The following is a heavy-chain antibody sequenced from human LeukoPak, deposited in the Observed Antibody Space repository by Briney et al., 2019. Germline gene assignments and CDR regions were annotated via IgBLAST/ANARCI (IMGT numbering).Heavy chain of an antibody. D-gene: IGHD5-24*01. CDR1: GFTFSTYS. Sequence: GGSLRLSCAASGFTFSTYSMNWVRQAPGKGLEWVSYINPSSTTIYYADSVEGRFTISRDNAKNSLYLQMNSLRDEDTAVYYCARAQDPTILSYFDYWGQGTLVTVSS. V-gene: IGHV3-48*02. CDR3: ARAQDPTILSYFDY. J-gene: IGHJ4*02. CDR2: INPSSTTI.